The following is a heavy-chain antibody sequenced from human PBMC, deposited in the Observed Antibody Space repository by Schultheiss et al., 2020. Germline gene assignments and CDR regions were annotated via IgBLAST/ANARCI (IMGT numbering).Heavy chain of an antibody. Sequence: GSVKVSCKASGYTFTSYGISWVRQAPGQGLEWMGWISAYNGNTNYAQKLQGRVTMTTDTSTSTAYMELRSLRSEDTAVYYCATLTMVRGVSGVDYWGQGTLVTVSS. D-gene: IGHD3-10*01. CDR1: GYTFTSYG. CDR3: ATLTMVRGVSGVDY. V-gene: IGHV1-18*01. CDR2: ISAYNGNT. J-gene: IGHJ4*02.